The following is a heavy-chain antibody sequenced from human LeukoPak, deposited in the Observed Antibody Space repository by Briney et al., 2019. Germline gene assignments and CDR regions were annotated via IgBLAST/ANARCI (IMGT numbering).Heavy chain of an antibody. CDR3: AGGYMVRGVMASFDY. V-gene: IGHV4-59*01. Sequence: SETLSLTCTVSGGSISSYYWSWIRQPPGKGLEWIGYIYYSGSTNYNPSLKSRVTISVDTSKNQFSLKLSSVTAADTAVYYCAGGYMVRGVMASFDYWGQGTLVTVSS. D-gene: IGHD3-10*01. CDR1: GGSISSYY. CDR2: IYYSGST. J-gene: IGHJ4*02.